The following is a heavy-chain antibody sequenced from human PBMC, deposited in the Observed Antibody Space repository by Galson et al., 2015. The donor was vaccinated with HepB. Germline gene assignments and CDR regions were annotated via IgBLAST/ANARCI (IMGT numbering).Heavy chain of an antibody. CDR2: ISSSSSYI. Sequence: SLRLSCAASGFTFSSYSMNWVRQAPGKGLEWVSSISSSSSYIYYADSVKGRFTISRDNAKNSLYLQMNSLRAEDTAVYYCARVTYYDYVWGSSSGRGLRDVWGQGTTVTVSS. V-gene: IGHV3-21*01. CDR3: ARVTYYDYVWGSSSGRGLRDV. CDR1: GFTFSSYS. D-gene: IGHD3-16*01. J-gene: IGHJ6*02.